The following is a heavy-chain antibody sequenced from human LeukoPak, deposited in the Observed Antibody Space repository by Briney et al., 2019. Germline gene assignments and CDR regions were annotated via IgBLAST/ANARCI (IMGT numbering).Heavy chain of an antibody. CDR2: ISSSSSYI. CDR1: GFTFSSYS. V-gene: IGHV3-21*01. Sequence: GGSLRLSCAASGFTFSSYSMNWVRQAPGKGLEWVSSISSSSSYIYYADSVKGRFTISRDNAKNSLYLHMNSLRAEDTALYYCAREALHWNDGADWGRGTLVTVSS. J-gene: IGHJ4*02. CDR3: AREALHWNDGAD. D-gene: IGHD1-1*01.